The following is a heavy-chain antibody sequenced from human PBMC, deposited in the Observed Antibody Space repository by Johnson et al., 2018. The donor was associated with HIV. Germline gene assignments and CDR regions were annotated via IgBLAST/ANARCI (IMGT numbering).Heavy chain of an antibody. Sequence: QVQLVESGGGVVQPGGSLRLSCAASGFTFSSYGMHWVRQAPGKGLEWVAVISYDGSNKYYADSVKGRFTISRDNSKNTLYLQMNSQRAEDTAVYYCAKDALRTQPGAFDIWGQGTMVTVSS. CDR1: GFTFSSYG. CDR2: ISYDGSNK. CDR3: AKDALRTQPGAFDI. D-gene: IGHD1-14*01. J-gene: IGHJ3*02. V-gene: IGHV3-30-3*02.